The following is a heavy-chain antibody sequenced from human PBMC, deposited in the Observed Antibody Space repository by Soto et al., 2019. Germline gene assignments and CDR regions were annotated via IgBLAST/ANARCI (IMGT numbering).Heavy chain of an antibody. J-gene: IGHJ4*02. CDR3: AKDWFGGPFDY. V-gene: IGHV3-23*01. CDR1: GFSFSSYA. D-gene: IGHD3-10*01. CDR2: ISGSGGST. Sequence: LRGTSVDSGFSFSSYAMSWVRQAPGKGLEWVSAISGSGGSTYYADSVKGRFTISRDNSKNTLYLQMNSLRAEDTAVYYCAKDWFGGPFDYWGQGTLVTVSS.